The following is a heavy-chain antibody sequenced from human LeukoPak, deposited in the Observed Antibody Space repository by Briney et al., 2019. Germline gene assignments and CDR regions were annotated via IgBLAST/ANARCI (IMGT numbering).Heavy chain of an antibody. D-gene: IGHD2-2*03. CDR1: GGSISTYY. CDR2: IYYSGST. CDR3: ARAWISLGAFDI. J-gene: IGHJ3*02. Sequence: SETLSLTCTVSGGSISTYYWSWIRQPPGKGLEWIGYIYYSGSTNHNPSLKSRVTISVDTSKNQFSLKLTSVTAADTAVYYCARAWISLGAFDIWSQGTMVTVSS. V-gene: IGHV4-59*08.